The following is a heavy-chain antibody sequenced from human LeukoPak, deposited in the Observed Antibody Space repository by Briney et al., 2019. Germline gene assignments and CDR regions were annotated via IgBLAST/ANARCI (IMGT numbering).Heavy chain of an antibody. CDR3: ARAMVRGLSNPFDS. CDR2: INPSGGST. J-gene: IGHJ4*02. D-gene: IGHD3-10*01. Sequence: ASVKVSCKASGYTFTNYYLHWVRQAPGQGLEWMGMINPSGGSTTYAQKFQGRVTMTRDTSTSTVYMELSSLRSEDTAVYYCARAMVRGLSNPFDSWGQGTLVTVSS. V-gene: IGHV1-46*01. CDR1: GYTFTNYY.